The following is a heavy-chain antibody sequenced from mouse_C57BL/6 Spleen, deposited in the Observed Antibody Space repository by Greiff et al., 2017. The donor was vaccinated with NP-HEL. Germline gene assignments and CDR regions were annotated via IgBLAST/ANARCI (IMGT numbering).Heavy chain of an antibody. CDR2: IYPGGGYT. CDR1: GYTFTNYW. CDR3: ARGGHLLLRFYYFDY. V-gene: IGHV1-63*01. Sequence: QVQLQQSGAELVRPGTSVKMSCKASGYTFTNYWIGWAKQRPGHGLEWIGDIYPGGGYTNYTEKFKGKATLTADKSSSTAYMQFSSLTTDDSAIYYWARGGHLLLRFYYFDYWGQGTTLTVSS. D-gene: IGHD1-1*01. J-gene: IGHJ2*01.